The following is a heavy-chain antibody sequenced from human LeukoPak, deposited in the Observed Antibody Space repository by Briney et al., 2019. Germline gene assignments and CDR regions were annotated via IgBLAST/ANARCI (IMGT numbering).Heavy chain of an antibody. V-gene: IGHV3-23*01. CDR2: ISGSGGST. D-gene: IGHD6-19*01. Sequence: GGSLRLSCAASGFTFSSYAMSWVRQAPGKGLEWVSGISGSGGSTYYADSVKGRSTISRDNSKNTLYLQMNSLRAEDTAVYYCAKDAEIRAVAGLFDYWGQGTLVTVSS. CDR3: AKDAEIRAVAGLFDY. CDR1: GFTFSSYA. J-gene: IGHJ4*02.